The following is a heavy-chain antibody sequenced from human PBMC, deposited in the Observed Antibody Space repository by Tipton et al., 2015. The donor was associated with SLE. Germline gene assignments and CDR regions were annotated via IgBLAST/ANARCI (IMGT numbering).Heavy chain of an antibody. V-gene: IGHV3-30*04. CDR2: ISYDGSNK. J-gene: IGHJ4*02. D-gene: IGHD6-13*01. Sequence: SLRLSCAASGFTFSSYAMHWVRQAPGKGLEWVAGISYDGSNKYYADSVKGRFTISRDNSKNTLYLQMNSLRAEDTAVFYCARERYSSSSRYFDYWGQGTLVTVSS. CDR1: GFTFSSYA. CDR3: ARERYSSSSRYFDY.